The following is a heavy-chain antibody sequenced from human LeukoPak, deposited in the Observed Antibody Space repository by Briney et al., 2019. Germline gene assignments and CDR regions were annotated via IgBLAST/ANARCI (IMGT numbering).Heavy chain of an antibody. D-gene: IGHD2-2*01. CDR3: AKDCRYCSCTSCFALYYMDV. V-gene: IGHV3-23*01. J-gene: IGHJ6*03. Sequence: PGGSLRLSCAASGFTFSSYAMSWVRQAPGKGLEWVSAISGSGGSTYYADSVKGRFTISRDNSKNTLYLQMNSLRAEDTAVYYCAKDCRYCSCTSCFALYYMDVWGKGTTVTVSS. CDR2: ISGSGGST. CDR1: GFTFSSYA.